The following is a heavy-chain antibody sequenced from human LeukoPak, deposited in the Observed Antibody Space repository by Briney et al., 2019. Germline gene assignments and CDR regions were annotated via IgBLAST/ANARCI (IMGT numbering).Heavy chain of an antibody. Sequence: SETPSLTCTVSGASISSYYWSWIRQPAGKGLEWIGRIFTSGSTNYNPSLKSRVTMSVDTSKNQFSLKLSSVTAADTAVYYCARGPSADTVTSYFDYWGQGTLVTVSS. CDR3: ARGPSADTVTSYFDY. V-gene: IGHV4-4*07. CDR2: IFTSGST. D-gene: IGHD4-11*01. CDR1: GASISSYY. J-gene: IGHJ4*02.